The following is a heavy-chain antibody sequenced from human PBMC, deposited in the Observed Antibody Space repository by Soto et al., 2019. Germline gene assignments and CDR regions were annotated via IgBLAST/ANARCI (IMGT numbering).Heavy chain of an antibody. Sequence: PAETLSLTCTVSGGSISSSSYFWGWIRQPPGKGLEWIGSIYYSGSTYYNPSLKSRVTISVDTSKNQFSLKLSSVTAADTAVYYCALHSRGWYDPWGQGTLVTVSS. D-gene: IGHD3-10*01. CDR2: IYYSGST. CDR3: ALHSRGWYDP. J-gene: IGHJ5*02. CDR1: GGSISSSSYF. V-gene: IGHV4-39*01.